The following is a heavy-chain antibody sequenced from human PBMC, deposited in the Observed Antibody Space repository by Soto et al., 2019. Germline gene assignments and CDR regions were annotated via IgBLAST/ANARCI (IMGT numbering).Heavy chain of an antibody. V-gene: IGHV1-46*01. Sequence: GASVKVSCKASGYTFTSYYMHWVRQAPGQGLEWMGIINPSGGSTSYAQKFQGRVTMTRDTSTSTVYMELSSLRSEDTAVYYCARGGVTYDFWSGYFLDYWGQGTLVTVSS. CDR3: ARGGVTYDFWSGYFLDY. CDR2: INPSGGST. J-gene: IGHJ4*02. CDR1: GYTFTSYY. D-gene: IGHD3-3*01.